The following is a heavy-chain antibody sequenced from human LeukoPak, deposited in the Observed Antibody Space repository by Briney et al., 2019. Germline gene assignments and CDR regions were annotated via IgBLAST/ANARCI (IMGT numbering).Heavy chain of an antibody. CDR3: ARIRVGAHQLEY. CDR1: GSTFGDYG. D-gene: IGHD1-26*01. J-gene: IGHJ4*02. V-gene: IGHV3-20*04. CDR2: INRNGGNT. Sequence: GGSLRLSCAASGSTFGDYGMSWVRHAPGKGLEWVSSINRNGGNTAYADSVKGRFTISRDTAKDSLYLQLNSLRAEDTAVYYCARIRVGAHQLEYWGQGTLVTVSS.